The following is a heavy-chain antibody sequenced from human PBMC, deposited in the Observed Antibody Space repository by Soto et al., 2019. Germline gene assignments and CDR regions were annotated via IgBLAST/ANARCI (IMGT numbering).Heavy chain of an antibody. V-gene: IGHV1-18*01. CDR3: ARDGESVAAAGTAWYFDL. CDR2: ISAYNGNT. CDR1: GYTFTSYG. J-gene: IGHJ2*01. Sequence: QVQLVQSGAEVKKPGASVKVSCKASGYTFTSYGISWVRQAPGQGLEWMGWISAYNGNTNYTQKLQGRVTMTTDTSKSTDYMELRSLRSDDTAVYYCARDGESVAAAGTAWYFDLWGRGTLVTVSS. D-gene: IGHD6-13*01.